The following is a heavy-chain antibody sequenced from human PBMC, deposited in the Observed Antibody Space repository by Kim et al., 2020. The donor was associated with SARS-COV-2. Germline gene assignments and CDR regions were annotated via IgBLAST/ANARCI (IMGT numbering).Heavy chain of an antibody. CDR1: GASINSGGYY. Sequence: SETLSLTCTVSGASINSGGYYWSWIRQHPGKGLEWIGYIYYSGHTYYNPSLGSRVTISVDTSQNQFSLKLTSVTAADTAVYYCARTSDNFFDFWGQGTLVTVSS. J-gene: IGHJ4*02. V-gene: IGHV4-31*03. CDR2: IYYSGHT. CDR3: ARTSDNFFDF. D-gene: IGHD3-9*01.